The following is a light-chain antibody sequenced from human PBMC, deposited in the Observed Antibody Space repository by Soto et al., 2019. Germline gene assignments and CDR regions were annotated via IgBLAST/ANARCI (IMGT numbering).Light chain of an antibody. CDR2: SAS. J-gene: IGKJ2*01. CDR3: QQLKTYPHT. Sequence: IQLTQSPSSLSASVGDRVTVTCRASQDINKFLAWFQQKPGKAPKLLIFSASTLQSAVPSRFSGGGSGTDFTLTIDSLQPEDFATYYCQQLKTYPHTFGQGTKLEIK. CDR1: QDINKF. V-gene: IGKV1-9*01.